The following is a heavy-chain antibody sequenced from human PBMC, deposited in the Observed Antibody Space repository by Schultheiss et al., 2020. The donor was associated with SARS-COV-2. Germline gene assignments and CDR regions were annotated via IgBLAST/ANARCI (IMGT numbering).Heavy chain of an antibody. Sequence: SETLSLTCSVSGGSINGFYWSWIRQPPGKGLEWIGSFSNTGSINYNPSLRSRVTMSLDTSNNQFSLTLTSVTAADTAVYYCARLGRDGYNRYYYYGMDVWGQGTTVTVSS. CDR2: FSNTGSI. CDR1: GGSINGFY. V-gene: IGHV4-59*08. CDR3: ARLGRDGYNRYYYYGMDV. J-gene: IGHJ6*02. D-gene: IGHD5-24*01.